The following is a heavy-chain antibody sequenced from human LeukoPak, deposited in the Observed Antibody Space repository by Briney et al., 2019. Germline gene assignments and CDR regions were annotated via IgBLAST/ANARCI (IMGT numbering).Heavy chain of an antibody. CDR3: ARGIRMVRAVIRRFRFDY. CDR1: GGSIDNYY. D-gene: IGHD3-10*01. Sequence: PSETLSLTCTVSGGSIDNYYWSWIRQPPGKGLEWIGCIYYSGSTNYNPSPASRVTVSVDTSKTQFSLKLSSVTAADTAMYYCARGIRMVRAVIRRFRFDYWGQGTLVTVSS. CDR2: IYYSGST. J-gene: IGHJ4*01. V-gene: IGHV4-59*01.